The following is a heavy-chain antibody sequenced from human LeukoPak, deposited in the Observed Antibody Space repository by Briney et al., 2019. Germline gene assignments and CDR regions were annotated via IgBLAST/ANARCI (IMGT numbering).Heavy chain of an antibody. CDR1: GYTFTGYY. V-gene: IGHV1-69*13. CDR2: IIPIFGTA. Sequence: ASVKVSCKASGYTFTGYYMHWVRQAPGQGLEWMGGIIPIFGTANYAQKFQGRVTITADESTSTAYMELSSLRSEDTAVYYCASPSITMVRGVTRNPFDYWGQGTLVTVSS. J-gene: IGHJ4*02. CDR3: ASPSITMVRGVTRNPFDY. D-gene: IGHD3-10*01.